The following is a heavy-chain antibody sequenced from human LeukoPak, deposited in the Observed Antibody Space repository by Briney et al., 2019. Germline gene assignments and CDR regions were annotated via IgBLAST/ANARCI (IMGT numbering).Heavy chain of an antibody. D-gene: IGHD3-10*01. J-gene: IGHJ4*02. CDR1: GFTFSSYA. V-gene: IGHV3-23*01. CDR3: ARYGGSGSYYRY. CDR2: ISGSGGST. Sequence: GGSLRLSCAASGFTFSSYAMSWVRQAPGKGLEWVSAISGSGGSTYYADSVKGRFTISRDNSKNTLYLQMNSLRAEDTAVYYCARYGGSGSYYRYWGQGTLVTVSS.